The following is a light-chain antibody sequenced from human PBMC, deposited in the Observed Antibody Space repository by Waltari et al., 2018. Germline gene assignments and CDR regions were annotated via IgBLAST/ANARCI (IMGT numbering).Light chain of an antibody. CDR3: HHYGSSPPT. J-gene: IGKJ4*01. Sequence: EIVLTQSPGTLSLSPGERPTLSCRASQSVGSSHLAWFQQKPGQAPRLLIYGASSRATGIPDRFSGSGSGTDFTLTISRLEPEDFAVYHCHHYGSSPPTFGGGTKVEIK. CDR2: GAS. CDR1: QSVGSSH. V-gene: IGKV3-20*01.